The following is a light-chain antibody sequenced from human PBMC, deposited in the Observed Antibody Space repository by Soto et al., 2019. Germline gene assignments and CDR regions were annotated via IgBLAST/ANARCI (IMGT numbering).Light chain of an antibody. Sequence: DIVMTQSPDSLAVSLGERATINCKSSQSVLYSSNNKNYLAWYQQKPGQPPKLLIYWASTRESGVPDRFSGSGYGTDFPLTIRSLQAEDVAVYYCQQYYSTPRFGPGTKVDIK. CDR3: QQYYSTPR. V-gene: IGKV4-1*01. CDR2: WAS. CDR1: QSVLYSSNNKNY. J-gene: IGKJ3*01.